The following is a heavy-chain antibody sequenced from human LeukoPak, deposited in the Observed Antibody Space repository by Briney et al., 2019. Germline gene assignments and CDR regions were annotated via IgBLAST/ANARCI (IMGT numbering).Heavy chain of an antibody. J-gene: IGHJ4*02. D-gene: IGHD3-9*01. CDR1: GVSISSSSYY. Sequence: SETLSLTCTVSGVSISSSSYYWGWIRQPPGKGLEWIGSIYYSGSTYYNPSLKSRVTISVDTSKNQFSLKLSSVTAADTAVYYCARQHTYDILTGYSYYFDYWGQGTLVTVSS. CDR3: ARQHTYDILTGYSYYFDY. V-gene: IGHV4-39*01. CDR2: IYYSGST.